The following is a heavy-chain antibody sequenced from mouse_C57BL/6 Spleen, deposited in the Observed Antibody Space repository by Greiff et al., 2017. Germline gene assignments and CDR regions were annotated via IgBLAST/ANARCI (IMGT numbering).Heavy chain of an antibody. CDR2: IYPGDGGT. Sequence: QVQLQQSGAELVKPGASVKMSCKASGYAFSDYWMHWVKQRPGQGLEWIGQIYPGDGGTNYNEKFKGKATLTADKSSSTAYMQLSSLTSEDSAVYFCAVISRLYAMDYWGQGTSLTVSS. CDR1: GYAFSDYW. J-gene: IGHJ4*01. V-gene: IGHV1-80*01. CDR3: AVISRLYAMDY.